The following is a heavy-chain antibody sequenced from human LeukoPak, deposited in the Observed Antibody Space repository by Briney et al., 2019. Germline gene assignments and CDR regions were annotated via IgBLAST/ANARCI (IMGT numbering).Heavy chain of an antibody. CDR1: GGSISSSSYY. CDR3: ATIAVPAADWFDP. Sequence: SETLSLTCTVSGGSISSSSYYWGWIRQPPGKGLEWIGSIYYSGSTYYNPSLKSRVTISVDTSKNQFSLKLSSVTAADTAVYYCATIAVPAADWFDPWGQGTLVTVSS. CDR2: IYYSGST. D-gene: IGHD2-2*01. J-gene: IGHJ5*02. V-gene: IGHV4-39*07.